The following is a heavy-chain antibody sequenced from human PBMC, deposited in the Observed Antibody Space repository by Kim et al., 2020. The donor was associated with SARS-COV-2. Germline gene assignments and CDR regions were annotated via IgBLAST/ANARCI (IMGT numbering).Heavy chain of an antibody. D-gene: IGHD3-10*01. V-gene: IGHV3-53*01. Sequence: GGSLRLSCAASGFTVSSNYMSWVRQAPGKGLEWVSVIYSGGSTYYADSVKGRFTISRDNSKNTLYLQMNSLRAEDTAVYYCARGEAARPKLWFRERATYFDYWGQGTLVTVSS. CDR1: GFTVSSNY. CDR3: ARGEAARPKLWFRERATYFDY. J-gene: IGHJ4*02. CDR2: IYSGGST.